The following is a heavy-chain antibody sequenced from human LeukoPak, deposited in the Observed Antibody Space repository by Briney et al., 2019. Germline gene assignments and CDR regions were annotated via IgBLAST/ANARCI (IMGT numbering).Heavy chain of an antibody. CDR3: AREYVPNNTPLYYYYYMDV. CDR2: ISAYNGNT. J-gene: IGHJ6*03. Sequence: ASVKVSCKASGYTFTSYGISWVRQAPGQGLEWMGWISAYNGNTNYAQKLQGRVTMTTDTSTSTAYMELRSLRSDDTAVYYCAREYVPNNTPLYYYYYMDVWGKGTTVTVSS. CDR1: GYTFTSYG. D-gene: IGHD1/OR15-1a*01. V-gene: IGHV1-18*01.